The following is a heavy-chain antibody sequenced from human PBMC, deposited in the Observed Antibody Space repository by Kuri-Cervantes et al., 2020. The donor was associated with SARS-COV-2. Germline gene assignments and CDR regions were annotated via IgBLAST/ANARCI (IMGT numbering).Heavy chain of an antibody. Sequence: SETLSLTCAVSGYSISSGYYWGWIRQPPGKGLEWIGSIYHSGSTYYNPSLKSRVTISVDTSKNQFSLKLSSVTAADTAVYYCARQGGIVVVPAAIWGQGALVTVSS. CDR1: GYSISSGYY. D-gene: IGHD2-2*01. V-gene: IGHV4-38-2*01. CDR2: IYHSGST. CDR3: ARQGGIVVVPAAI. J-gene: IGHJ4*02.